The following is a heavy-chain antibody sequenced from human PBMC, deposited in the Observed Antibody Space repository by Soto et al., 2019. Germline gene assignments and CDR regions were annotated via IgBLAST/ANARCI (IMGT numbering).Heavy chain of an antibody. CDR2: INSDGSST. CDR1: GFTFSSYW. J-gene: IGHJ4*02. CDR3: ARDFSRRPGIAAAGSEN. D-gene: IGHD6-13*01. Sequence: GGSLRLSCAASGFTFSSYWMHWVRQAPGKGLVWVSRINSDGSSTNYADSVKGRFTISRGNAKNTLYLQMNSLRAEDTAVYYCARDFSRRPGIAAAGSENWGQGT. V-gene: IGHV3-74*01.